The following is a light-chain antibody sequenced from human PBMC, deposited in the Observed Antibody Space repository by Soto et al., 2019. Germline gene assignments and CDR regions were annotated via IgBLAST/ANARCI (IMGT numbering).Light chain of an antibody. J-gene: IGKJ1*01. CDR1: QSISSY. CDR3: QQSYSTPWT. CDR2: AAS. V-gene: IGKV1-39*01. Sequence: DIQMTQSPSSLSASVGDRVTITCRASQSISSYLNWYQQKPGKAPKLLIYAASSLQSGVPSMFSGSGSGTDFTLTISSLQPEDFATYYCQQSYSTPWTFGQGTKGDIK.